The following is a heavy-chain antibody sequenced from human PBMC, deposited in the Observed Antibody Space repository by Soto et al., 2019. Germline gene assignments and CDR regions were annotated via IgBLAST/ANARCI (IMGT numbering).Heavy chain of an antibody. CDR2: IFYSVST. CDR3: ARTGTGALEY. J-gene: IGHJ4*02. Sequence: SETLSLTCTVSGGSISSYYWSWIRQPPGKGLEWIGYIFYSVSTNYNPSLKSRVTISVDTSKNQFSLKLSSVTAADTAVYYCARTGTGALEYWGQGTLVTVSS. D-gene: IGHD1-7*01. CDR1: GGSISSYY. V-gene: IGHV4-59*01.